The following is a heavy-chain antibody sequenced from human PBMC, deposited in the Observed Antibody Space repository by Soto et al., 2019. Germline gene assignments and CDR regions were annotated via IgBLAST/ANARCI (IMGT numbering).Heavy chain of an antibody. CDR2: IYYTGST. D-gene: IGHD3-10*01. Sequence: QVQLQESGPGLVKPSETLSLTCTVPGGSISSYYWSWIRQPPGKGLEWIGYIYYTGSTNYNPTLKSRVTISVDTSKNQVSLKLNSMTAADTAVYYCARHNYGSGSTYFYYWGQGTLGTVSS. CDR3: ARHNYGSGSTYFYY. V-gene: IGHV4-59*08. J-gene: IGHJ4*02. CDR1: GGSISSYY.